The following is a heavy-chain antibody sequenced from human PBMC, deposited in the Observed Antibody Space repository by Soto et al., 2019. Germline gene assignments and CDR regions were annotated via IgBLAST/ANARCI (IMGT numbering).Heavy chain of an antibody. J-gene: IGHJ6*01. D-gene: IGHD5-12*01. Sequence: CLRLSSAASGFTISSYAMHWVRQAPGKGLEWVAVISYDGSNRYYADSVKGRFTISRDNSKNTLYLQMNSLRAEDTAVYYCARDRVTRDGYNWGYYYGMDVWGQGTTVTVSS. V-gene: IGHV3-30-3*01. CDR1: GFTISSYA. CDR2: ISYDGSNR. CDR3: ARDRVTRDGYNWGYYYGMDV.